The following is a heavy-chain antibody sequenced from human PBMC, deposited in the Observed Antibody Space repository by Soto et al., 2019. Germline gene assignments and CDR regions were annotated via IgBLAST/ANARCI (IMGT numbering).Heavy chain of an antibody. V-gene: IGHV2-5*02. Sequence: QITLKESGPTLVKPTQTLTLTCTFSGFSLSTSGLGVGWIRQPPGKALEWLALIYWDDDKRYSPSLKSRLTITKDNSKNQVVLTMTNMDPVDTATYYCAHRRSGGFMDYWGQGTLVTVSS. D-gene: IGHD2-15*01. CDR2: IYWDDDK. J-gene: IGHJ4*02. CDR3: AHRRSGGFMDY. CDR1: GFSLSTSGLG.